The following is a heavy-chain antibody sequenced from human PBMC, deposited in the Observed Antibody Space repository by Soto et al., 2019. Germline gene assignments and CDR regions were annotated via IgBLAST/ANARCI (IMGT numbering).Heavy chain of an antibody. D-gene: IGHD6-6*01. J-gene: IGHJ4*02. CDR2: IKQDGSTK. CDR3: ARIGYSSSSFDY. Sequence: EVQLVESGGGLVQPGGSLRLSCAASGFTFSNYWMTWARQAPGKGLEWVANIKQDGSTKYYVDSVKGRFTISRDNANNSLYLQINSLRAEDTAVYLCARIGYSSSSFDYWGQGTLVTVSS. CDR1: GFTFSNYW. V-gene: IGHV3-7*01.